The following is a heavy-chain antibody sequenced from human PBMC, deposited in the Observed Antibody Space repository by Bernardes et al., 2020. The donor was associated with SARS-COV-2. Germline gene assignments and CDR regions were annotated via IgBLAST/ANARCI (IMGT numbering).Heavy chain of an antibody. D-gene: IGHD1-26*01. J-gene: IGHJ4*02. CDR3: VKVRLGGGYSEFEH. CDR1: GFPFSSYD. V-gene: IGHV3-23*01. CDR2: ISPSGGST. Sequence: GGSLRLSCAASGFPFSSYDMTWVRHAPGKGLEWVSTISPSGGSTYYADSVKGRFTVSRDNSKNTLYLQMNSLRVEDTAVFYCVKVRLGGGYSEFEHWGQGTLVTVSS.